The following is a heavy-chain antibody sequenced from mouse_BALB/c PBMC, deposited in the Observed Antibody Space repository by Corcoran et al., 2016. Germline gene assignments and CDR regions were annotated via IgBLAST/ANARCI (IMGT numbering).Heavy chain of an antibody. CDR1: GYSFTSYY. CDR3: ARVITTYDY. Sequence: QVQLQQSGPVLVKPGTSVKIYSKASGYSFTSYYIHWVKQRPGQGLEWIGWIFPGSGTTKYNEKFKGKATLTADTSSSTAYMQLSSLTSEDSAVYFCARVITTYDYWGQGTTLIVSS. D-gene: IGHD2-4*01. V-gene: IGHV1-66*01. CDR2: IFPGSGTT. J-gene: IGHJ2*01.